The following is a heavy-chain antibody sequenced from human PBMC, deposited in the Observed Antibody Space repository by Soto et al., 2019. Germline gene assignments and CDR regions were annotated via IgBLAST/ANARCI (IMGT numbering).Heavy chain of an antibody. Sequence: QVQLVESGGGVVQPGRSLRLSCAASGFTFSSYGMHWVRQAPGKGLERVAVISYDGSNKYYADSVKGRFTISRDNSKNTLYLHMKSLRAEDTAVYYWAKAPVAGILGITALDYCGQGTLVTVFS. CDR3: AKAPVAGILGITALDY. J-gene: IGHJ4*02. V-gene: IGHV3-30*18. CDR2: ISYDGSNK. CDR1: GFTFSSYG. D-gene: IGHD6-19*01.